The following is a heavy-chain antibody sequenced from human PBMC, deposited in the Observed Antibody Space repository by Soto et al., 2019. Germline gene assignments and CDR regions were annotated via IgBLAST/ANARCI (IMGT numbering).Heavy chain of an antibody. CDR3: VATTVTTISLDY. D-gene: IGHD4-17*01. J-gene: IGHJ4*02. V-gene: IGHV4-31*03. CDR2: SYYSGST. Sequence: QVQLRESGPGLVKPSQTLSLTCTVSGGSISNDNYSWTWIRQHPGKGLEWIGYSYYSGSTYYNPSLKSRFSISVDTSKNLFSLKLSSVTAADTAVYYCVATTVTTISLDYWGQGTLVTVSS. CDR1: GGSISNDNYS.